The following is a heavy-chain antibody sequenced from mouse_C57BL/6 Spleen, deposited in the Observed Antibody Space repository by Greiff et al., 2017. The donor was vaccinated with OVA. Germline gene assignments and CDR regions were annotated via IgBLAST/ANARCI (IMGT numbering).Heavy chain of an antibody. CDR2: IYPGDGDT. CDR1: GYAFSSSW. D-gene: IGHD1-1*02. CDR3: ARGGYYFDY. Sequence: VQLQQSGPEPVKPGASVKISCKASGYAFSSSWMNWVKQRPGKGLEWIGRIYPGDGDTNYNGKFKGKATLTADKSSSTAYMQLSSLTSEDSAVYFCARGGYYFDYWGQGTTLTVSS. J-gene: IGHJ2*01. V-gene: IGHV1-82*01.